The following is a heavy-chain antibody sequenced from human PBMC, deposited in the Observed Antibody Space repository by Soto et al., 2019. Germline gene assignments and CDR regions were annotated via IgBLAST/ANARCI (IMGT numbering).Heavy chain of an antibody. J-gene: IGHJ4*02. CDR2: IKQDGSEK. CDR3: ARRNFGVLTDY. CDR1: GFNFRDFW. Sequence: EVQLVESGGGLVQPGGSLRLSCAVSGFNFRDFWMSWVRQAPGKGLEWVANIKQDGSEKYYVDSVKGRFTVSRDNAKNSLYLQMNSLRAEDTAMYYCARRNFGVLTDYWGPGTLATVSS. D-gene: IGHD3-3*01. V-gene: IGHV3-7*03.